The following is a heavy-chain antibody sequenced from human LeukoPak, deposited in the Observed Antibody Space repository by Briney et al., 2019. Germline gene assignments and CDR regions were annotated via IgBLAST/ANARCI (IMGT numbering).Heavy chain of an antibody. Sequence: SETLSLTCTVSGGSIISSYYWGWIRQPPGKGLEWIGEINHSGSTNYNPSLKSRVTISVDTSKNQFSLKLSSVTAADTAVYYCAREVTAMVTSWGQGTLVTVSS. CDR3: AREVTAMVTS. CDR2: INHSGST. CDR1: GGSIISSYY. V-gene: IGHV4-34*01. D-gene: IGHD5-18*01. J-gene: IGHJ5*02.